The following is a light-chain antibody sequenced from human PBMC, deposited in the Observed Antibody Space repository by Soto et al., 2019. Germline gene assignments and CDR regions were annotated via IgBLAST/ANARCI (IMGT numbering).Light chain of an antibody. CDR3: QPAVWFRST. J-gene: IGKJ2*01. Sequence: DIQMTQSPSSVSAYVGDRVTITCRASQGISSWLAWYQQKPGKAPKLLIYGSSTLHSGVPSRFSARGSGAHFALTISSLQPEDFATYYFQPAVWFRSTFGQGTKLEIK. V-gene: IGKV1-12*01. CDR2: GSS. CDR1: QGISSW.